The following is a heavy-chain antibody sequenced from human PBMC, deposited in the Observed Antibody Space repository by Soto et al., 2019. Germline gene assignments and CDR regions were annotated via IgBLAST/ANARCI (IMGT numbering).Heavy chain of an antibody. V-gene: IGHV3-7*01. D-gene: IGHD3-3*01. CDR1: GFTFSSYW. Sequence: PGGSLRLSCAASGFTFSSYWMSWFRQAPGKGLEWVANIKQDGSEKYYVDSVKGRFTISRDNAKNSLYLQMNSLRAEDTAVYYCARSRLYYDFWSGYSFGYFDYWGQGTLVTVSS. CDR3: ARSRLYYDFWSGYSFGYFDY. J-gene: IGHJ4*02. CDR2: IKQDGSEK.